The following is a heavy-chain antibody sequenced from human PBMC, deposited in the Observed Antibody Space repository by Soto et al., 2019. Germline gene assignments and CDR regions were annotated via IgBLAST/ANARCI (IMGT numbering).Heavy chain of an antibody. V-gene: IGHV1-18*01. CDR1: GYTFTNFG. CDR3: AREWGHCNGGSCYRAFDM. CDR2: ISTHNDNT. Sequence: QVQLVQSGAEVKKPGASVTVSCKASGYTFTNFGITWVRQAPGQGLEWMGWISTHNDNTNYAQNLQDRVSMTTDTSTSTAYMELRSLRSDDTAVYYCAREWGHCNGGSCYRAFDMWGQGTMVIVSS. J-gene: IGHJ3*02. D-gene: IGHD2-15*01.